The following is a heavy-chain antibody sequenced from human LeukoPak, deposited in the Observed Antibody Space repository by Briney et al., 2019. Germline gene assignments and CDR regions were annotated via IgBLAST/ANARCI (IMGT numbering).Heavy chain of an antibody. CDR1: GFTFSSYS. CDR3: AKDHYLSYGSGSSYNWFDP. Sequence: GGSLRLSCAASGFTFSSYSMNWVRQAPGKGLEWVSSISSSSSYIYYADSVKGRFTISRDNSKNTLYLQMNSLRAEDTAVYYCAKDHYLSYGSGSSYNWFDPWGQGTLVTVSS. CDR2: ISSSSSYI. D-gene: IGHD3-10*01. V-gene: IGHV3-21*04. J-gene: IGHJ5*02.